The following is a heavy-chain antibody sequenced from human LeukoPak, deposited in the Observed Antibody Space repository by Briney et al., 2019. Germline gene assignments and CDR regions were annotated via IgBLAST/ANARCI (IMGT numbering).Heavy chain of an antibody. CDR1: GFTFSSYG. V-gene: IGHV3-21*01. CDR2: ISSSSSYI. J-gene: IGHJ6*02. Sequence: GRSLRLSCAASGFTFSSYGMHWVRQAPGKGLEWVSSISSSSSYIYYADSVKGRFTISRDNAKNSLYLQMNSLRAEDTAVYYCARDSRYDFWSGHRSGMDVWGQGTTVTVSS. CDR3: ARDSRYDFWSGHRSGMDV. D-gene: IGHD3-3*01.